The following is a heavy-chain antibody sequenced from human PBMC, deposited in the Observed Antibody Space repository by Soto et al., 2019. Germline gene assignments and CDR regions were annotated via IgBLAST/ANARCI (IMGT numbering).Heavy chain of an antibody. V-gene: IGHV6-1*01. CDR3: ARGFCSGLELHYYYYCMDV. J-gene: IGHJ6*02. CDR1: GDSVSSNSAA. D-gene: IGHD1-7*01. Sequence: PSQTLSLTCAISGDSVSSNSAAWNWIRQSPSRGLEWLGRTYYRSKWYNDYAVSVKSRITINPDTSKNQFSLQLNSVTPEDTAVYYCARGFCSGLELHYYYYCMDVWGQGTLVTVSS. CDR2: TYYRSKWYN.